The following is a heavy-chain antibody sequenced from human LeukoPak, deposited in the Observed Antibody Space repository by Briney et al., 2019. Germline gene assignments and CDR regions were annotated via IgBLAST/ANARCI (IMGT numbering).Heavy chain of an antibody. V-gene: IGHV4-61*10. Sequence: SETLSLTCTVSGGSISTSNYYWGWIRQPAGKGLEWIGYIYYSGSTNYNPSLKSRVTISVDTSKNQFSLKLSSVTAADTAVYYCARVGDTITMVRGVPNRGTYYYYMDVWGKGTTVTISS. CDR1: GGSISTSNYY. CDR2: IYYSGST. D-gene: IGHD3-10*01. CDR3: ARVGDTITMVRGVPNRGTYYYYMDV. J-gene: IGHJ6*03.